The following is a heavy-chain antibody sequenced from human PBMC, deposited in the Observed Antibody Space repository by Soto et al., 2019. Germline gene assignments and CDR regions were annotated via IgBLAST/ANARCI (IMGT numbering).Heavy chain of an antibody. CDR3: ARGDREDIAVVIGVRPGEYGVDV. J-gene: IGHJ6*02. Sequence: QVQLVESGGGVVQPGRSLRLSCAASGFTFRNYAMHWVRQAPSKGLECVAVISYDGGNKFYRDYVKGRFTISRDNSKNTLYLQINSLRYEDTAVYHCARGDREDIAVVIGVRPGEYGVDVWGQGTTVTVSS. V-gene: IGHV3-30-3*01. CDR2: ISYDGGNK. D-gene: IGHD2-15*01. CDR1: GFTFRNYA.